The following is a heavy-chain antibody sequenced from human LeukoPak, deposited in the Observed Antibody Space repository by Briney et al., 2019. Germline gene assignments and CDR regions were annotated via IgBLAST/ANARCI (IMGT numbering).Heavy chain of an antibody. CDR2: ISAYNGNT. V-gene: IGHV1-18*01. J-gene: IGHJ5*02. CDR1: GYTFTSYG. CDR3: ARDLRINWNYSPPSNWFDP. Sequence: ASVKVSCKASGYTFTSYGISWVRQAPGQGLEWMGWISAYNGNTNYAQKLQGRVTMTTDTSTSTAYMELRSLRSDDTAVYYCARDLRINWNYSPPSNWFDPWGQGTLVTVSS. D-gene: IGHD1-7*01.